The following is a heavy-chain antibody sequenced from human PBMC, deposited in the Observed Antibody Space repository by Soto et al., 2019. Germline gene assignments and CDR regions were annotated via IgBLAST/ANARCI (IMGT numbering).Heavy chain of an antibody. CDR2: IYYSGTT. Sequence: PSETLSLTCAVSGGSISSSCYWSWIRQPPGKGLEWIGNIYYSGTTNYHPSLKSRVTISLDTSKNQFSLKLSSVTAADTAVYYCARLGGYYQAFDSWGQGTLVTVSS. CDR3: ARLGGYYQAFDS. V-gene: IGHV4-59*08. CDR1: GGSISSSCY. D-gene: IGHD3-22*01. J-gene: IGHJ4*02.